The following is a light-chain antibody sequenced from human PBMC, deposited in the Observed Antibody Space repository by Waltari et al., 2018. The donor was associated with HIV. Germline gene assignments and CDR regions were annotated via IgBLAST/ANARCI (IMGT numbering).Light chain of an antibody. CDR3: GTWDSRLSAYV. J-gene: IGLJ1*01. CDR1: SSNLENHY. Sequence: QSVLTQPPSVSAAPGQKGTISCSGRSSNLENHYASCYHQVPGTAPKLLIFDDNRRPSGIPDRFTGSKSATSATLGITGLQAGDEADYYCGTWDSRLSAYVFGTGTKVTVL. CDR2: DDN. V-gene: IGLV1-51*01.